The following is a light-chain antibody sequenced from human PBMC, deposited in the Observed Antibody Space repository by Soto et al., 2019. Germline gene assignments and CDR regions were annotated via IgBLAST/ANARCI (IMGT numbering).Light chain of an antibody. CDR2: GAT. J-gene: IGKJ5*01. CDR1: QTVSASY. CDR3: QLYGVSSPRIS. V-gene: IGKV3-20*01. Sequence: EIVLTQSPGTLSLSPGEKATLSCRASQTVSASYLAWYQQKPGQAPRLLIYGATNRIIGIPDRFSGSVSGTYFTLTISRLEPEDIAVYYCQLYGVSSPRISFGQGTRLGIK.